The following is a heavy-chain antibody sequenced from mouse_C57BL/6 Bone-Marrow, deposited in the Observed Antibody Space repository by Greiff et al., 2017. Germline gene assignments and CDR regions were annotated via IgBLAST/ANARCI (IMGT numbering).Heavy chain of an antibody. CDR1: GYTFTSYW. Sequence: VQLQQPGAELVKPGASVKLSCKASGYTFTSYWMHWVKQRPGRGLEWIGRIDPNGGGTKYNEKFKSQDTLTVDKPSSTAYMQLSSLTSEDSAVYYCARGRLRRGAWFAYWGKGTLVTVSA. V-gene: IGHV1-72*01. D-gene: IGHD2-4*01. CDR3: ARGRLRRGAWFAY. CDR2: IDPNGGGT. J-gene: IGHJ3*01.